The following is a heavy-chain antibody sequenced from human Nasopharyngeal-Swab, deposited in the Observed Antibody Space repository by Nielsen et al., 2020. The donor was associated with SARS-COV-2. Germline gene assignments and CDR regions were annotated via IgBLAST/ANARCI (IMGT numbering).Heavy chain of an antibody. J-gene: IGHJ6*03. D-gene: IGHD6-13*01. CDR3: ARVTADSSSWYEYYYYYYYYMDV. V-gene: IGHV3-7*03. CDR2: IKQDVSEK. CDR1: GFTFSDYY. Sequence: GESLKISCAASGFTFSDYYMSWIRQAPGKGLEWVANIKQDVSEKYYVDAVKGRFTISRDNATNSLYLQMNSLSAEDTAVYYCARVTADSSSWYEYYYYYYYYMDVWGKGTTVTVSS.